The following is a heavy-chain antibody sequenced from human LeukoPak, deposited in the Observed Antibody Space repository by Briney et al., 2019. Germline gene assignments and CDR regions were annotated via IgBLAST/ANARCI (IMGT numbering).Heavy chain of an antibody. CDR1: GFTFVSYS. CDR3: ARGRYCSGGRCYSDFDY. V-gene: IGHV3-21*01. Sequence: PGGSLRLSCAASGFTFVSYSITWVRRAPGKGLEWVSTISGSGGVTYYADSVKGRFTISRDNAKNSLYLQMNSLRGEDTAVYYCARGRYCSGGRCYSDFDYWGQGTLVTVFS. J-gene: IGHJ4*02. CDR2: ISGSGGVT. D-gene: IGHD2-15*01.